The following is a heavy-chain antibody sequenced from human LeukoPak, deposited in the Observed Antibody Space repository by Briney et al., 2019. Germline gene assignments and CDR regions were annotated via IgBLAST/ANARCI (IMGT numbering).Heavy chain of an antibody. J-gene: IGHJ3*01. CDR1: GGSFSGYY. V-gene: IGHV4-34*01. Sequence: LKPSETLSLTCAVYGGSFSGYYWSWIRQPPGKGLEWIGEINHSGRTNYNPSLESRVTISVDTSKNQFSLKLSSVTAADTAVYYCARDAFLWGQGTMVTVSS. D-gene: IGHD3-16*01. CDR3: ARDAFL. CDR2: INHSGRT.